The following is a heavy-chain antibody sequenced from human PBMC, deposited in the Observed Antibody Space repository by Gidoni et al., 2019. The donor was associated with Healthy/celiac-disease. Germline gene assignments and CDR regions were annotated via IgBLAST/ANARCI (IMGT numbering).Heavy chain of an antibody. J-gene: IGHJ4*02. CDR1: GFPFSSYG. V-gene: IGHV3-30*18. CDR2: ISYDGSNK. Sequence: QVQLVESGGGVVQPGGSLRPPCAATGFPFSSYGMHCVRQAPGKGLEWVAVISYDGSNKYYADSVKGRFTISRDNSKNTLYLQMNSLRAEDTAVYYCAKAFGSSGYFDYWGQGTLVTVSS. CDR3: AKAFGSSGYFDY. D-gene: IGHD6-19*01.